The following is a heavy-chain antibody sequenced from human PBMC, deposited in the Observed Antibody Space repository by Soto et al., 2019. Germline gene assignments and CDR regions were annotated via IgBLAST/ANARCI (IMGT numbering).Heavy chain of an antibody. CDR3: AKDLDRSGSYLDNFDY. Sequence: PGGSLRLSCAASGFTFSSYAMSWVRQAPGKGLEWVSAISGSGGSTYYADSVKGRFTISRDNSKNTLYLQMNSLRAEDTAVYYCAKDLDRSGSYLDNFDYWGQGTLVTVSS. CDR2: ISGSGGST. V-gene: IGHV3-23*01. J-gene: IGHJ4*02. CDR1: GFTFSSYA. D-gene: IGHD1-26*01.